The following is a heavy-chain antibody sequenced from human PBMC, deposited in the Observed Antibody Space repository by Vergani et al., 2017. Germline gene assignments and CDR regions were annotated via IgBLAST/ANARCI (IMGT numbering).Heavy chain of an antibody. Sequence: QVQLQESGPGLLKPSETLSLTCTVSGGSISSYYWSWIRQPPGKGLEWIGYIYYSGSTNYNPSLKSRVTISVDTSKNQFSLKLSSVTAAGTAVYYCARVGGGPFFDYWGQGTLVTVSS. D-gene: IGHD3-16*01. CDR3: ARVGGGPFFDY. CDR1: GGSISSYY. V-gene: IGHV4-59*01. J-gene: IGHJ4*02. CDR2: IYYSGST.